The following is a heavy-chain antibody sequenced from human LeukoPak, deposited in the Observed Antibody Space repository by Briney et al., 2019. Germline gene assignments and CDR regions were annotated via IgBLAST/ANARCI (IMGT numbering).Heavy chain of an antibody. CDR3: ARMGDIVVVPAAKSHFDY. D-gene: IGHD2-2*01. V-gene: IGHV1-46*01. Sequence: GASVKVSCKASGYTFTSNYIHWVRQAPGQGLEWMGMIYPRDGSTSYAQKFQGRVTVTRDTSTSTVHMELSGLRSEDTAVYYCARMGDIVVVPAAKSHFDYWGQGTLVTVSS. CDR1: GYTFTSNY. CDR2: IYPRDGST. J-gene: IGHJ4*02.